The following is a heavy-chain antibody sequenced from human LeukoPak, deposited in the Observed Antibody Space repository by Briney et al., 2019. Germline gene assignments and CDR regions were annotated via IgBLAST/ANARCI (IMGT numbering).Heavy chain of an antibody. CDR1: GGSISSYY. V-gene: IGHV4-59*01. D-gene: IGHD5-18*01. CDR2: IYYSGST. CDR3: ARDLRGYSYGPDWFDP. J-gene: IGHJ5*02. Sequence: SETLSLTCTVSGGSISSYYWSWIRQPPGKGLEWIGYIYYSGSTNYNPSLKSRVTISVDTSKNQFSLKLSSVTAADTAVYYCARDLRGYSYGPDWFDPWGQGTLVTVSS.